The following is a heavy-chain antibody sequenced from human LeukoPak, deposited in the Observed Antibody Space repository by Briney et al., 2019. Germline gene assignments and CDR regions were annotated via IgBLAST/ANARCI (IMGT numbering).Heavy chain of an antibody. CDR1: GFTFSSYS. Sequence: GGSLRLSCAASGFTFSSYSMNWVRQAPGKGLEWVSSISSSSSYIYYADSVKGRFTVSRDNAKNSLYLQMNSLRAEDTAVYYCARGTLTYYYDSSGYAPGAFDIWGQGTMVTVSS. D-gene: IGHD3-22*01. J-gene: IGHJ3*02. V-gene: IGHV3-21*01. CDR2: ISSSSSYI. CDR3: ARGTLTYYYDSSGYAPGAFDI.